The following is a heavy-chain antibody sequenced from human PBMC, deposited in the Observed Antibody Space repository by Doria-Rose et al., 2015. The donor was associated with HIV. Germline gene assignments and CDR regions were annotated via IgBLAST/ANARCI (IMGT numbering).Heavy chain of an antibody. Sequence: QITLKESGPVQVKPTETLTLTCTVSGVSLSSPGMGVSWIRQPPGKDLEWLAYIFSDDERSYKTSLKSRLTISRGTSKSQVVLTMTDMDPVDTATYYCARIKSSRWYHKYYFDFWGQGTLVIVSA. V-gene: IGHV2-26*01. CDR1: GVSLSSPGMG. CDR3: ARIKSSRWYHKYYFDF. J-gene: IGHJ4*02. CDR2: IFSDDER. D-gene: IGHD6-13*01.